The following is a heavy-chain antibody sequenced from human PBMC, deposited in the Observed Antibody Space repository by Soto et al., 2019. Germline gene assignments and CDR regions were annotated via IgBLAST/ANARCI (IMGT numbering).Heavy chain of an antibody. J-gene: IGHJ4*02. V-gene: IGHV1-2*02. Sequence: ASVKVSCKAFGYTFSDYYMHWVRQAPGQGLEWMGWINANSGGTTYAQKFQGRVTMTRDTSISTAYMELSRLSSGDTAIYYCARLQIEVAGTNWGQGTLVSVSS. CDR2: INANSGGT. D-gene: IGHD6-19*01. CDR3: ARLQIEVAGTN. CDR1: GYTFSDYY.